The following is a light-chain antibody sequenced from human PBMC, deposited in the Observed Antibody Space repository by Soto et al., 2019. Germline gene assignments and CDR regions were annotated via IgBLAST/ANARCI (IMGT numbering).Light chain of an antibody. V-gene: IGLV2-14*01. CDR2: DVS. Sequence: QSALTQPASVSGSPGQSITFSCTETSSDVGGYNYVSWYQQHPGKAPKLMIYDVSNRPSGVSNRFSGSKSGNTASLTISGLQAEDEADYYCSSYTSSSTPVVFGGGTQLTVL. CDR3: SSYTSSSTPVV. J-gene: IGLJ2*01. CDR1: SSDVGGYNY.